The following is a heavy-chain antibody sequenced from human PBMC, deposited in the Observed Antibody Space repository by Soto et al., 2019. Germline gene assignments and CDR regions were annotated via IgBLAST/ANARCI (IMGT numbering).Heavy chain of an antibody. V-gene: IGHV4-59*08. CDR1: GGSISSYY. Sequence: SETLSLTCGVSGGSISSYYWSWIRQPPGKGLEWIGYMYYGGRTNYNPSLKSRVTISVDTSKMQVSLKLSSVTAADTAVYFCARGTPSPLIVRSSRGPWFDPWGQGTLVTVSS. J-gene: IGHJ5*02. D-gene: IGHD2-15*01. CDR3: ARGTPSPLIVRSSRGPWFDP. CDR2: MYYGGRT.